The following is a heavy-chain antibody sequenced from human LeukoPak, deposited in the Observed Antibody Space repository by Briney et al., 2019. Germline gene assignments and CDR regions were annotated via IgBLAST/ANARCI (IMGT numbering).Heavy chain of an antibody. CDR2: INAGNGNT. CDR3: ARVRVGATGGFDY. V-gene: IGHV1-3*01. D-gene: IGHD1-26*01. J-gene: IGHJ4*02. CDR1: GYTFTSYA. Sequence: ASVKVSCKASGYTFTSYAMHWVRQAPGQRLEWMGWINAGNGNTKYSQKFQGRVTITRDTSASTAYMELSSLRSEDTAVYYCARVRVGATGGFDYWGQGTLVTVSS.